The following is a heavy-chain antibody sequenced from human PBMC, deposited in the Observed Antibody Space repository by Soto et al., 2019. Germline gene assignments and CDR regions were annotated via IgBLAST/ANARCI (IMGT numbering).Heavy chain of an antibody. Sequence: SETLSLTCTVSGGSISSGGYYWSWIRQHPGKGLEWIGYIYYSGSTYYNPSLKSRVTISVDTSKNQFSLKLSSVTAADTAVYYCARGNPFGELFDPWGQGTLVTVSS. D-gene: IGHD3-10*01. J-gene: IGHJ5*02. CDR2: IYYSGST. V-gene: IGHV4-31*03. CDR1: GGSISSGGYY. CDR3: ARGNPFGELFDP.